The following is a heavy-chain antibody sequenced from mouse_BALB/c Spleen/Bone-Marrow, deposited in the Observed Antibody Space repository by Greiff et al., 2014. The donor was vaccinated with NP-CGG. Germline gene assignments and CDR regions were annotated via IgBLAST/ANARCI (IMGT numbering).Heavy chain of an antibody. CDR2: IWAGGNT. CDR1: GFSLTRYD. Sequence: VKLVESGPGLVAPSQSLSITCTVSGFSLTRYDVHWVRQPPGKGLEWLGVIWAGGNTNYNSALMSRLSISKDNSKSQVFLKMNSLENDDTATYYCARARATSWFAYWGQGTLVTVSA. V-gene: IGHV2-9*02. CDR3: ARARATSWFAY. J-gene: IGHJ3*01. D-gene: IGHD3-1*01.